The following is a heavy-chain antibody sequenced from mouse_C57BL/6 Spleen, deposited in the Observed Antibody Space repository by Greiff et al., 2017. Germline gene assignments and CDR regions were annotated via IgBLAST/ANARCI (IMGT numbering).Heavy chain of an antibody. V-gene: IGHV1-52*01. CDR1: GYTFTSYW. D-gene: IGHD5-1*01. CDR2: IDPSDSET. J-gene: IGHJ1*03. CDR3: ARGFEYRRYFDV. Sequence: QVQLQQPGAELVRPGSSVKLSCKASGYTFTSYWMHWVKQRPIQGLEWIGNIDPSDSETHYNQKFKDKATLTVDKSSSTAYMQLSSLTSEDSAVYYCARGFEYRRYFDVWGTGTTVTVSS.